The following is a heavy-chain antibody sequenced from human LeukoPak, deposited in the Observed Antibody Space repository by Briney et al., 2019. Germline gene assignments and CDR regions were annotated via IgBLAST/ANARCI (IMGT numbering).Heavy chain of an antibody. CDR2: IKQDGSEK. V-gene: IGHV3-7*03. CDR1: GFTFSSYG. Sequence: GGSLRLSCEASGFTFSSYGMKWVRQAPGKGLEWVANIKQDGSEKYYVDSVKGRFTISRDNAKNSLYLQMNSLRADDTAVYYCAREGTYGDYRASGDYWGQGALVTVSS. CDR3: AREGTYGDYRASGDY. D-gene: IGHD4-17*01. J-gene: IGHJ4*02.